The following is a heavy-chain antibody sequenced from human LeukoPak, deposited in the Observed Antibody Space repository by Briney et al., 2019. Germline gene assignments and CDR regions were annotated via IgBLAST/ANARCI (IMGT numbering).Heavy chain of an antibody. Sequence: PSETLSLTCAVYGGSFSGYYWSWIRQPPGKGLEWIGEINHSGSTNYNPSLKSRVTISVDTSKNQFSLKLSSVTAADKAVYYCARVRVRGVIIYYYYGMDVWGQGTTVTVSS. D-gene: IGHD3-10*01. J-gene: IGHJ6*02. V-gene: IGHV4-34*01. CDR2: INHSGST. CDR3: ARVRVRGVIIYYYYGMDV. CDR1: GGSFSGYY.